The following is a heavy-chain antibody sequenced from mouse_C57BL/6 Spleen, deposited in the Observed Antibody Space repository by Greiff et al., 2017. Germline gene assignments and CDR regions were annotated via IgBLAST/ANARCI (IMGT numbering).Heavy chain of an antibody. CDR1: GYTFTAYN. CDR3: ARFDYDPRWYFDV. V-gene: IGHV1-22*01. Sequence: EVQLQQSGPELVKPGASVKMSCKASGYTFTAYNMHWVKQSHGKSLEWIGYINPNNVGTSYNQKFKGKATLTVNKSSSTAYMGLGSLTSEDSAVYYCARFDYDPRWYFDVWGKGTTLTVSS. D-gene: IGHD2-4*01. J-gene: IGHJ1*03. CDR2: INPNNVGT.